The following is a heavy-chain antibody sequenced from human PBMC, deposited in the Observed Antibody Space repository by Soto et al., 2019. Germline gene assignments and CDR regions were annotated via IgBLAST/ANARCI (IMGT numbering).Heavy chain of an antibody. CDR2: FCYSGST. J-gene: IGHJ3*02. V-gene: IGHV4-30-4*01. Sequence: SETLSLTCAVSGGCFSSSDYCWSWSPQPPRKGLEWIGYFCYSGSTSYSPSLIIRVTISVDTSKNKLSVNLNSVTPADTAVYHCVRHASDSSGFYFEFDIWGQGTMVTVSS. CDR1: GGCFSSSDYC. D-gene: IGHD3-22*01. CDR3: VRHASDSSGFYFEFDI.